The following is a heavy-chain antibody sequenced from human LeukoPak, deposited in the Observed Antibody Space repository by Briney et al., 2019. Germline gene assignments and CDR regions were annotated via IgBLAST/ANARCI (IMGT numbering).Heavy chain of an antibody. CDR2: MNPNSGNT. CDR1: GYTFTSYD. Sequence: ASVKVSCKASGYTFTSYDINWVRQATGQGLEWMGWMNPNSGNTGYAQKFQGRVTMTRNTPISTAYMELSSLRSEDTAVYYCARNSYDFWSGNYYGMDVWGQGTTVTVSS. D-gene: IGHD3-3*01. J-gene: IGHJ6*02. CDR3: ARNSYDFWSGNYYGMDV. V-gene: IGHV1-8*01.